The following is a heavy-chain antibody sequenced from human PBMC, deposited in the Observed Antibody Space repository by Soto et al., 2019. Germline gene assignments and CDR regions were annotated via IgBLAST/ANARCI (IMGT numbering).Heavy chain of an antibody. CDR2: INSDGRST. Sequence: EVQLVESGGGLVQPGGSLRLSCAASGFTLSSNWMHWVRQAPGKGLVWVSRINSDGRSTNYADSVKGRFTISRDNAKNTLYLQMNSLRAEDTAVYYCARDPYYYGSGGYPHWGQGTLVTVSS. CDR3: ARDPYYYGSGGYPH. J-gene: IGHJ4*02. V-gene: IGHV3-74*01. CDR1: GFTLSSNW. D-gene: IGHD3-10*01.